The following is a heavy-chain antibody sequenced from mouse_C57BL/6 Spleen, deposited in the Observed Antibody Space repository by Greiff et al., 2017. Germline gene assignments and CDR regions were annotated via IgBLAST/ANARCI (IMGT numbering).Heavy chain of an antibody. V-gene: IGHV1-82*01. Sequence: VKLQQSGPELVKPGASVKISCKASGYAFSSSWMNWVKQRPGKGLEWIGRIYPGDGDTNYNGKFKGKATLTADKSSSTAYMQLSSLTSEDSAVYFCARWYYGSSLDYWGQGTTLTVSS. D-gene: IGHD1-1*01. CDR3: ARWYYGSSLDY. CDR1: GYAFSSSW. J-gene: IGHJ2*01. CDR2: IYPGDGDT.